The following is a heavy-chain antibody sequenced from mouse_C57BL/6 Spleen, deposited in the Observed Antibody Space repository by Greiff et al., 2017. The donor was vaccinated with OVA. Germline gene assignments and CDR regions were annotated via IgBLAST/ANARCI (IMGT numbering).Heavy chain of an antibody. Sequence: EVKLEESGEGLVKPGGSLKLSCAASGFTFSSYAMSWVRQTPEKRLEWVAYISSGGDYIYYADTVKGRFTISRDNARNTLYLQMSSLKSEDTAMYYCTRGVLWSYYFDYWGQGTTLTVSS. CDR3: TRGVLWSYYFDY. V-gene: IGHV5-9-1*02. CDR1: GFTFSSYA. CDR2: ISSGGDYI. D-gene: IGHD1-1*02. J-gene: IGHJ2*01.